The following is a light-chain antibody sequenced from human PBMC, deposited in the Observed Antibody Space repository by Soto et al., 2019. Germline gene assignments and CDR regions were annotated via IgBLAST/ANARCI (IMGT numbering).Light chain of an antibody. CDR2: GAS. V-gene: IGKV3-20*01. CDR3: QQYGSSPET. J-gene: IGKJ1*01. Sequence: EIVLTQSPAILSVSPGERATLSCRASQSISRSLAWYQQKPGQAPRLLIYGASSRATGIPDRFSGSGSGTDFTLTISRLEPEDFAVYYCQQYGSSPETFGQGTKVDIK. CDR1: QSISRS.